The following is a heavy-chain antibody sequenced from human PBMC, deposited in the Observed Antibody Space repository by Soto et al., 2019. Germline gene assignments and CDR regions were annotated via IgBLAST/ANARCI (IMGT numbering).Heavy chain of an antibody. Sequence: RGESLKISCKVSGKTFINHWSAGGHQMPGKGLEWMGIIYPGDADARYSRSFAGQVTISVDKSITTAYLHWSSLEASDSAMYYCARQGDMAAAPADAFDIWGQGTMVTVSS. V-gene: IGHV5-51*07. CDR2: IYPGDADA. D-gene: IGHD6-19*01. J-gene: IGHJ3*02. CDR1: GKTFINHW. CDR3: ARQGDMAAAPADAFDI.